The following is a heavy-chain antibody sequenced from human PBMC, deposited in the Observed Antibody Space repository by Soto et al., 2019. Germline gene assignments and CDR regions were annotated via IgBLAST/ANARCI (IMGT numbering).Heavy chain of an antibody. J-gene: IGHJ4*02. Sequence: QVQLVESGGGVVQPGRSLRLSCAASGFTFSHYAMHWVRQAPGKGLEWVALMSYDGSNEYYAASVKGRFTISRDKSKNTLYLQMNSLRAEDTDVYYCAKDGSHNFDYWGQGTLVPVSS. CDR3: AKDGSHNFDY. CDR2: MSYDGSNE. D-gene: IGHD1-26*01. CDR1: GFTFSHYA. V-gene: IGHV3-30*18.